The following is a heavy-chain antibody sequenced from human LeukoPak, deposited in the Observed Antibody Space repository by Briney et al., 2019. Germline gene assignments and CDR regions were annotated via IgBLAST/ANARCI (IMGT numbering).Heavy chain of an antibody. CDR1: GGSISSGDYY. Sequence: SETLSLTCTVSGGSISSGDYYWGWIRQPPGKGLEWIGSIYYSGSTYYNPSLTSRVTISVDTSKNQFSLKLSSVTAADTAVYYCARGSNYYDSGKGWFDPWGQGTLVTVSS. D-gene: IGHD3-10*01. J-gene: IGHJ5*02. CDR2: IYYSGST. CDR3: ARGSNYYDSGKGWFDP. V-gene: IGHV4-39*01.